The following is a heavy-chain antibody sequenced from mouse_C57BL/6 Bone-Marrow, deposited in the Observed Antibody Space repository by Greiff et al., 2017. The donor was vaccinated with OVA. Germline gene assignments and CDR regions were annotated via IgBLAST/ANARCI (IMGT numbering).Heavy chain of an antibody. J-gene: IGHJ2*01. V-gene: IGHV1-52*01. D-gene: IGHD2-2*01. CDR2: IDPSDSET. Sequence: VQLQQPGAELVRPGSSVTLSCTASGYTFTSYWLHWVKQRPIQGLEWIGNIDPSDSETHYNQKFKDKATLTVDKSSSTAYMQLSSLTSEDSAVYYCARSLYYGYDGWGQGTTLTVSS. CDR1: GYTFTSYW. CDR3: ARSLYYGYDG.